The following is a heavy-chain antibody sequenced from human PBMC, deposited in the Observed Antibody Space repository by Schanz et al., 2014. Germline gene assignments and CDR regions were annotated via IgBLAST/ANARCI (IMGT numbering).Heavy chain of an antibody. Sequence: EVQLLDSGGGLVQPGGSLRLSCAASGFTFSSYGMHWVRQAPGKGLEWVSSISHSGGSKYYADSVKGRFTISRDNSENTLYLQMNSLRTEDTAVYYCASPSGYSDYGTYFDFWGQGTLVTVSS. CDR3: ASPSGYSDYGTYFDF. V-gene: IGHV3-23*01. CDR2: ISHSGGSK. CDR1: GFTFSSYG. D-gene: IGHD5-12*01. J-gene: IGHJ4*02.